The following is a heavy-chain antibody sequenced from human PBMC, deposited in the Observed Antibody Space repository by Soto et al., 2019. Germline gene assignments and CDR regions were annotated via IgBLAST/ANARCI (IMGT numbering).Heavy chain of an antibody. V-gene: IGHV3-33*01. CDR2: IWYDGSNK. J-gene: IGHJ4*02. D-gene: IGHD3-22*01. Sequence: PGGSLRLSCAASGFTFSSYGMHWVRQAPGKGLEWVAVIWYDGSNKYYADSVKGRFTISRDNSKNTLYLQMNSLRAEDTAVYYCARDGHDSSGLLTWGQGTLVTVSS. CDR1: GFTFSSYG. CDR3: ARDGHDSSGLLT.